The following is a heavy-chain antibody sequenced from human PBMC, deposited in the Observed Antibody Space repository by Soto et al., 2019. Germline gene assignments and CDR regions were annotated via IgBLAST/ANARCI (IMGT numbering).Heavy chain of an antibody. D-gene: IGHD6-19*01. Sequence: GASVKVSCKASGGTSSSYAISWVRQAPGQGLEWMGGIIPIFGTANYAQKFQGRVTITADESTSTAYMELSSLRSEDTAVYYCARQVLGTGYSSGWSPERSYYYGVDVWGQGTTVTVSS. J-gene: IGHJ6*02. V-gene: IGHV1-69*13. CDR1: GGTSSSYA. CDR3: ARQVLGTGYSSGWSPERSYYYGVDV. CDR2: IIPIFGTA.